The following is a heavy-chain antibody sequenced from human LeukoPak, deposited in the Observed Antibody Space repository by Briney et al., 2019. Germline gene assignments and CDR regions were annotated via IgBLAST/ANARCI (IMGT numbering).Heavy chain of an antibody. J-gene: IGHJ4*02. Sequence: PSETLSLTCAVYGGSFSGYYWSWIRQPPGKGLEWIGEINHSGSTNYNPSLKSRVTISVDTSKNQLSLKLSSVTAADTVVYYWSIHYGTGGQGTLVTVSS. CDR2: INHSGST. D-gene: IGHD1-1*01. CDR3: SIHYGT. CDR1: GGSFSGYY. V-gene: IGHV4-34*01.